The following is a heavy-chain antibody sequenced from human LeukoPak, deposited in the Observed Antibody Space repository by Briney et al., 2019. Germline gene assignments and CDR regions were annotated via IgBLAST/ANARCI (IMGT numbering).Heavy chain of an antibody. V-gene: IGHV1-69*05. CDR3: ARGLTKYSSSWRPSD. CDR2: IIPIFGTA. Sequence: SVKVSCKASGGTFSSYAISWVRQAPGQGREWMGGIIPIFGTANYAQKFQGRVTITTDESTSTAYMELCSLRSEDTAVYYCARGLTKYSSSWRPSDWGQGTLVTVSS. D-gene: IGHD6-6*01. J-gene: IGHJ4*02. CDR1: GGTFSSYA.